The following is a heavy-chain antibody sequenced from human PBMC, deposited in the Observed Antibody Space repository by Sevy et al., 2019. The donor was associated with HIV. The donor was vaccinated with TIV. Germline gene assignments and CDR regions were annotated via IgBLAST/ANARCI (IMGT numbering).Heavy chain of an antibody. CDR2: IYSGGNT. Sequence: GGSLRLSCAASGFSVSNNYISWVRLAPGKGLEWVSAIYSGGNTYYADSVKGRFTVSRDSSKNTVYLQINSLRAEDTAVYYCARETVSGYNLWGQGTLVTVSS. D-gene: IGHD5-12*01. V-gene: IGHV3-53*01. CDR1: GFSVSNNY. CDR3: ARETVSGYNL. J-gene: IGHJ4*02.